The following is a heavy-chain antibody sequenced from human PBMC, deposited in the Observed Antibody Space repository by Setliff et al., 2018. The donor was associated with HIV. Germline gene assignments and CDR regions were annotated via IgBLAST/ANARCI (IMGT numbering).Heavy chain of an antibody. V-gene: IGHV3-30*02. CDR2: IRYDGSNK. CDR3: AKDMEYDTCVYYHWYFDL. CDR1: GFTFSTYG. D-gene: IGHD3-22*01. Sequence: PGGSLRLSCAASGFTFSTYGMHWVRRAPGKGLEWVAFIRYDGSNKYYADSVKGRFTISRDNSKNTLHLQMNSLRAEDTALYYCAKDMEYDTCVYYHWYFDLWGRGALVTVSS. J-gene: IGHJ2*01.